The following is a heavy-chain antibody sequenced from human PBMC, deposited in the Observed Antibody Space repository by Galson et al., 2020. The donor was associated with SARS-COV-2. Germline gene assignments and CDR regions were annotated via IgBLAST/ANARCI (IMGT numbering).Heavy chain of an antibody. Sequence: ASVQDSCKASGYTSTSNGISWVRQATGQGREWMGWISAHNGNTNYAQKLQGRVTMTTDTSTSTAYMELRSLRSDDTAVDYCAITTIAVAGTWLEYWGQGTLVTVSS. CDR1: GYTSTSNG. V-gene: IGHV1-18*04. J-gene: IGHJ4*02. CDR3: AITTIAVAGTWLEY. D-gene: IGHD6-19*01. CDR2: ISAHNGNT.